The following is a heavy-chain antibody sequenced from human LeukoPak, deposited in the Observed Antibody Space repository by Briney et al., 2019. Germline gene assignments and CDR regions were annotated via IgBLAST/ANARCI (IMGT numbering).Heavy chain of an antibody. D-gene: IGHD1-20*01. Sequence: ASAKVSCKASGYNFTGYYMHWVRQAPRQGLEWMGWINPNSGGANSAQKSQGRVTLTRDTSITAAYMELSRPTSDDTGMYYCARRSRGIPGTDFDYWGQGTLVSVSS. CDR2: INPNSGGA. V-gene: IGHV1-2*02. CDR3: ARRSRGIPGTDFDY. CDR1: GYNFTGYY. J-gene: IGHJ4*02.